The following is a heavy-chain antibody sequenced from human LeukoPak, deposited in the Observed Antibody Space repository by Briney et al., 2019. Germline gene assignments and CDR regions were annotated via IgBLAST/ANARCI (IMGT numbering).Heavy chain of an antibody. CDR1: KFSFSNYE. Sequence: GGFLRLSCAASKFSFSNYEMNWVRQAPGKGPEWIAYIDNAGGDIYYAESVKGRFTISRDNAKNSLYLQMNSLRVEDTAVYHCAREEKYSSSEFYYYYMDVWGKGTTVTVSS. J-gene: IGHJ6*03. V-gene: IGHV3-48*03. CDR2: IDNAGGDI. D-gene: IGHD4-11*01. CDR3: AREEKYSSSEFYYYYMDV.